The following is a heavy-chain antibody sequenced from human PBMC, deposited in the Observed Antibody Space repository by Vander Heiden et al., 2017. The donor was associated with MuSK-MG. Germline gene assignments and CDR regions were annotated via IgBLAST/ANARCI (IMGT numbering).Heavy chain of an antibody. CDR3: SHSGDLVAFDI. V-gene: IGHV2-5*02. J-gene: IGHJ3*02. Sequence: QITLKESGPTLVKPTQTLTLTCTFSGFSLSTSGVGVGWIRQPPGKALEWLALIYWDDDKRDSPSLKSRLTITKDTAKKQVVLKMKKMDPVDTATYYWSHSGDLVAFDIWGQGTMVTVSS. CDR2: IYWDDDK. D-gene: IGHD3-10*01. CDR1: GFSLSTSGVG.